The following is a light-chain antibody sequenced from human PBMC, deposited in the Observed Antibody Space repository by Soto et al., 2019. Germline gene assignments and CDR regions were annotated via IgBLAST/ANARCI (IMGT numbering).Light chain of an antibody. CDR3: QQYNSYSPT. Sequence: DIVMTQSPDSLAVSLGERATINCKSSQSVLYSSKNKNYLAWYQQKPGQAPKLLIYWASTRESGVPDRFSGSGSGTDFTLTISSLQAEDAAVYYCQQYNSYSPTFGQGTKVEVK. CDR2: WAS. V-gene: IGKV4-1*01. J-gene: IGKJ1*01. CDR1: QSVLYSSKNKNY.